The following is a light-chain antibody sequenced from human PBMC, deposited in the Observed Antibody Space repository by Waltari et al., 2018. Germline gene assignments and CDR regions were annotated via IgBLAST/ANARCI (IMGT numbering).Light chain of an antibody. J-gene: IGKJ4*01. V-gene: IGKV4-1*01. CDR3: QQYYSSPLT. Sequence: IVMTQSTDSLPVSLGERAPIHCKSSQSVLYSSNNKNYLAWYQQKPGQPPKLLIYWASARESGVPDRFSGSGSATDFTLTISSLQAEDVAVYYCQQYYSSPLTFGGGTKVEIK. CDR2: WAS. CDR1: QSVLYSSNNKNY.